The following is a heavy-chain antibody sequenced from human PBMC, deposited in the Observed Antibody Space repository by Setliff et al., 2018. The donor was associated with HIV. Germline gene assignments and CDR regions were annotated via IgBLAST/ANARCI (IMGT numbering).Heavy chain of an antibody. Sequence: LRLSCTASGFTFGDYAMSWVRKAPGKGLEWVGFIRSKAYGGTTEYAASVKGRFTISRDDSKSIAYPQMNSLKTEDTAVYYCTTDMRYFDWWGQGTLVTVSS. D-gene: IGHD2-8*01. CDR2: IRSKAYGGTT. J-gene: IGHJ4*02. CDR1: GFTFGDYA. V-gene: IGHV3-49*04. CDR3: TTDMRYFDW.